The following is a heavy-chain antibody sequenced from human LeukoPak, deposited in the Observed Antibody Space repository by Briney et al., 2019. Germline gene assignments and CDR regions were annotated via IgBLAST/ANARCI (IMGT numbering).Heavy chain of an antibody. Sequence: PSETLSLTCTVSGGSISSYYWSWIRQPPGKGLEWIGYIYYSGSTNYNPSLKSRVTISVDTSKNQFSLKLSSVTAADTAVYYCARRTYSGSPYDWFDPWGQGTLVTVSS. J-gene: IGHJ5*02. CDR1: GGSISSYY. D-gene: IGHD1-26*01. V-gene: IGHV4-59*08. CDR3: ARRTYSGSPYDWFDP. CDR2: IYYSGST.